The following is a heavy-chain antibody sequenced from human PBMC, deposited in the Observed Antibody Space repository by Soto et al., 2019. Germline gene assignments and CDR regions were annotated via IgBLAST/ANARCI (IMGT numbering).Heavy chain of an antibody. CDR1: GFTFSAFG. D-gene: IGHD3-10*01. CDR2: ISADGRKT. Sequence: QLQLLQSGGGVVQPGRSLRLSCVASGFTFSAFGMHWVRQAPGKRLEWVAVISADGRKTFYADSVKGRFTISRDSPHNALLLDVSSLRGDDTAVYFCAKDRGSWDYYYGMDAWGQGTTVTVSS. CDR3: AKDRGSWDYYYGMDA. V-gene: IGHV3-30*18. J-gene: IGHJ6*02.